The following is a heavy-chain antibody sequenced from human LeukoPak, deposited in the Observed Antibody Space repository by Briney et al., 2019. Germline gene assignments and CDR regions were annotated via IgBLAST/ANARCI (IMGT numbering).Heavy chain of an antibody. D-gene: IGHD3-10*01. CDR1: GFTFSSYA. V-gene: IGHV3-23*01. CDR2: ISGSGGTT. J-gene: IGHJ4*02. CDR3: ARVRGVRGVDY. Sequence: GGSLRLSCAASGFTFSSYAMNWVRQAPGKGLEWVSVISGSGGTTYYADSVKGRFTISRDDSKNTLYLQMNSLRAGGTAFYYCARVRGVRGVDYWGQGTLVTVSS.